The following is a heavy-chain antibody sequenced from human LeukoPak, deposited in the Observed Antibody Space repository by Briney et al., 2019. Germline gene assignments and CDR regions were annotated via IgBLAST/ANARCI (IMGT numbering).Heavy chain of an antibody. Sequence: ASVKVSCKASGYTFTSYDINWVRQATGQGLEWMGWMNPNSGNTGYAQKFQGRVTMTRNTSISTAYMELSSLRSEDTAVYYCARGCQAITTFGVVTHYYMDVWGKGTTVTVSS. V-gene: IGHV1-8*01. CDR1: GYTFTSYD. D-gene: IGHD3-3*01. CDR3: ARGCQAITTFGVVTHYYMDV. J-gene: IGHJ6*03. CDR2: MNPNSGNT.